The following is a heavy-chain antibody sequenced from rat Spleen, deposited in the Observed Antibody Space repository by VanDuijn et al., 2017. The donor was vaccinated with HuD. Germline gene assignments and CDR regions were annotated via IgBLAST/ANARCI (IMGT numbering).Heavy chain of an antibody. V-gene: IGHV5-25*01. J-gene: IGHJ3*01. CDR3: TRHFSPADYYSSFPVLY. CDR2: IRYDGNST. D-gene: IGHD1-2*01. CDR1: GFTFSNYD. Sequence: EVQLVESGGSLEQPGRSMKLSCAASGFTFSNYDMAWVRQAPTKGLEWVASIRYDGNSTYYRDSVKGRFTISRDNAKNTLYLQMDSLRSEDTATYYCTRHFSPADYYSSFPVLYWGQGTLVTVSS.